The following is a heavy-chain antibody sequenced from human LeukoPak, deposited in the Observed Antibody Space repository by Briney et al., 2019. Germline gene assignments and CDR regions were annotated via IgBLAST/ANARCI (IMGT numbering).Heavy chain of an antibody. CDR1: EFTVSVNY. J-gene: IGHJ4*02. CDR3: ARVSPNTVTTLQYFDY. D-gene: IGHD4-17*01. Sequence: PGGSLRLSCAASEFTVSVNYMSWVRQAPGKGLEWVSFIYSGGNTYYADSVKGRFTISRDNAKNSLYLQMNSLRAADTAVYYCARVSPNTVTTLQYFDYWGQGTLVTASS. V-gene: IGHV3-66*01. CDR2: IYSGGNT.